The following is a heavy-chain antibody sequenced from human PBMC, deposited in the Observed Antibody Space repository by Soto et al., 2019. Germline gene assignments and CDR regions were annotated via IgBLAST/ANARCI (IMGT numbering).Heavy chain of an antibody. V-gene: IGHV4-30-2*01. CDR2: IYHSGSA. D-gene: IGHD2-8*01. CDR1: GGSISTGAYS. CDR3: AGGKWSSPEDY. J-gene: IGHJ4*02. Sequence: SETLSLTCAVSGGSISTGAYSWSWIRQPPGNGLEWIGYIYHSGSAYYIPSLKSPVTMSVDRSKKQFSLKLSSVTAADTAVYYCAGGKWSSPEDYWGQGTLVTVSS.